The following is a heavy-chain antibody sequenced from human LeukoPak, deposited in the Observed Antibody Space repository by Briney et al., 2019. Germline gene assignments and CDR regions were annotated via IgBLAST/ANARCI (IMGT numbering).Heavy chain of an antibody. CDR3: ASGPSPAAITYAFDI. CDR2: INHSGST. J-gene: IGHJ3*02. V-gene: IGHV4-39*07. CDR1: GGSISSSSYY. Sequence: SETLSLTCTVSGGSISSSSYYWSWIRQPPGKGLEWIGEINHSGSTNYNPSLKSRVTISVDTSKNQFSLKLSSVTAADTAVYYCASGPSPAAITYAFDIWGQGTMVTVSS. D-gene: IGHD2-2*01.